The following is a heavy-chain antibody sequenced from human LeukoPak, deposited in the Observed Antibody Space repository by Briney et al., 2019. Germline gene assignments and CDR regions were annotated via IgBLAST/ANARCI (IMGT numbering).Heavy chain of an antibody. J-gene: IGHJ4*02. CDR3: AKDEYCSSTSCYGPRFDY. CDR1: GFTFSSYA. V-gene: IGHV3-23*01. D-gene: IGHD2-2*01. Sequence: GGSLRLSCAASGFTFSSYAMSWVRQAPGKGLEWVSAISGSGGSTYYADSVRGRFTISRDNSKNTLYLQMNSLRAEDTAVYYCAKDEYCSSTSCYGPRFDYWGQGTLVTVSS. CDR2: ISGSGGST.